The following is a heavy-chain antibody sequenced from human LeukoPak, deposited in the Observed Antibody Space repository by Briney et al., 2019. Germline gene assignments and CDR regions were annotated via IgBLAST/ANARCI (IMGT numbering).Heavy chain of an antibody. CDR3: ASCSSWYGIDY. Sequence: SETQSLTCAVYGGSFSGYYWSWIRQPPGKGLEWIGEINHSGSTNYNPSLKSRVTISVDTSKNQFSLKLSSVTAADTAVYYCASCSSWYGIDYWGQGTLVTVSS. CDR2: INHSGST. V-gene: IGHV4-34*01. D-gene: IGHD6-13*01. J-gene: IGHJ4*02. CDR1: GGSFSGYY.